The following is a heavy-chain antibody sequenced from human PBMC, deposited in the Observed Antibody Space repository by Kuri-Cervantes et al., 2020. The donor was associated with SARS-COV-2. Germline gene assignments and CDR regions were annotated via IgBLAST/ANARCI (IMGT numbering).Heavy chain of an antibody. J-gene: IGHJ4*02. CDR3: AMSGYSYGHAVGH. D-gene: IGHD5-18*01. Sequence: ASVKVTCKVSGYTLTELSMHWVRQAPGKGLEWMGGFDPEDGETIYAQKFQGRVTMTEDTSTDTASMELSSLRSEDTAVYYCAMSGYSYGHAVGHWGQGTLVTVSS. CDR2: FDPEDGET. CDR1: GYTLTELS. V-gene: IGHV1-24*01.